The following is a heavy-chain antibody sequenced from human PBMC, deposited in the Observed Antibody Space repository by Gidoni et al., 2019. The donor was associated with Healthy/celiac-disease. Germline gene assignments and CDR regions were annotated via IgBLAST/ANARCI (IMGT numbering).Heavy chain of an antibody. CDR3: ARARYSGAAFSVAFDI. J-gene: IGHJ3*02. Sequence: EVQLVESGGGLVKPGGTLRLSCAASGFTFSSYSMNWVRQAPGKGLEWVSSISSSSSYIYYADSVKGRFTISRDNAKNSLYLQMNSLRAEDTAVYYCARARYSGAAFSVAFDIWGQGTMVTVSS. CDR2: ISSSSSYI. V-gene: IGHV3-21*01. D-gene: IGHD1-26*01. CDR1: GFTFSSYS.